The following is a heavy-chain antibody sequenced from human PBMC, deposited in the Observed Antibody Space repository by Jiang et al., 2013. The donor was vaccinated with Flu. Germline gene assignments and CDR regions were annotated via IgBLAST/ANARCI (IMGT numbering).Heavy chain of an antibody. CDR2: INAGNGNT. V-gene: IGHV1-3*01. Sequence: CGAEVKKPGASVKVSCKASGYTFTSYATHWVRQAPGQRLEWMGWINAGNGNTKYSQKFQGRVTITRDTSASTAYMELSSLRSEDTAVYYCATTPGGCSSTSCYLDYYYGMDVWGQGTTVTVSS. J-gene: IGHJ6*02. D-gene: IGHD2-2*01. CDR1: GYTFTSYA. CDR3: ATTPGGCSSTSCYLDYYYGMDV.